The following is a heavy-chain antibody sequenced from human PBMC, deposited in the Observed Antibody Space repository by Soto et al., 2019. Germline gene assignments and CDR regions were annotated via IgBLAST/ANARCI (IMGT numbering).Heavy chain of an antibody. CDR2: ISSSSSYI. V-gene: IGHV3-21*01. J-gene: IGHJ4*02. CDR3: ARDLTMVRGVIIRKYYFDY. Sequence: EVQLVESGGGLVKPGGSLRLSCAASGFTFSSYSMNWVRQAPGKGLEWVSSISSSSSYIYYADSVKGRFTISRDNAKNSLYLQMNSLRAEDMAVYYCARDLTMVRGVIIRKYYFDYWGQGTLVTVSS. CDR1: GFTFSSYS. D-gene: IGHD3-10*01.